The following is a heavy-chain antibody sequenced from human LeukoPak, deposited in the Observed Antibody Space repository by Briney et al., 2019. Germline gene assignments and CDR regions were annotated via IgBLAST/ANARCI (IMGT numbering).Heavy chain of an antibody. V-gene: IGHV4-59*08. J-gene: IGHJ4*02. Sequence: SESLSLTCTVSNVTINPYFRSWIRQLPGKGLEWIGNSYYSGSTKYTPSLKSRVTKSLDTSKKQFTLKLSSVTAADTALYYCARRQTYFDYWGQGTLVTVSS. CDR2: SYYSGST. CDR3: ARRQTYFDY. CDR1: NVTINPYF.